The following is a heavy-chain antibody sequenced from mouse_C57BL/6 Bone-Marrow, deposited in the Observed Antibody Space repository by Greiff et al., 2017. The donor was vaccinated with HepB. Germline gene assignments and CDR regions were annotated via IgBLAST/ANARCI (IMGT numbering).Heavy chain of an antibody. Sequence: EVKVEESGGGLVQPGGSLKLSCAASGFTFSDYYMYWVRQTPEKRLEWVAYISNGGGSTYYPDTVKGRFTISRDNAKNTLYLQMSRLKSEDTAMYYCARHGSHEAWFAYWGQGTLVTVSA. V-gene: IGHV5-12*01. CDR2: ISNGGGST. CDR3: ARHGSHEAWFAY. J-gene: IGHJ3*01. CDR1: GFTFSDYY.